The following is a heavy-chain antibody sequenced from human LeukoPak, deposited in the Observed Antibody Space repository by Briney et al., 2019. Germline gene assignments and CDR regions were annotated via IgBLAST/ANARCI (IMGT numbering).Heavy chain of an antibody. Sequence: ASVKVSCKASGYTFTGYYMHWVRQAPGQGLEWMGWINPNSGGTNYAQKFQGRVTMTRDTSISTAYMELSRLRSDDTAVYYCASRGPDVDTAMVTINYYYYYYMDVWGKGTTVTVSS. D-gene: IGHD5-18*01. CDR1: GYTFTGYY. V-gene: IGHV1-2*02. J-gene: IGHJ6*03. CDR3: ASRGPDVDTAMVTINYYYYYYMDV. CDR2: INPNSGGT.